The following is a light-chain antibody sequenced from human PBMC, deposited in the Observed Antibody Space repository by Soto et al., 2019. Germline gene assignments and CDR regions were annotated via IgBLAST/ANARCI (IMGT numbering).Light chain of an antibody. J-gene: IGKJ2*01. CDR2: AAS. CDR3: LQDYNYPRT. CDR1: QGIRTE. Sequence: AVPMTQSPSSLSSSVGDRVTITCRASQGIRTELAWYQQKAVKAPRLLIYAASSLQSGVPSRFSGSRSGSDFTLTISSLQREDFATYYCLQDYNYPRTFGQGTKLEIK. V-gene: IGKV1-6*01.